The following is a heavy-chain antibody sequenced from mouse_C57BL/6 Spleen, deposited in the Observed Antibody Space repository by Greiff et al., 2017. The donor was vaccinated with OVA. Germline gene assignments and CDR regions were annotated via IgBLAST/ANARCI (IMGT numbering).Heavy chain of an antibody. V-gene: IGHV3-1*01. CDR2: ISYSGST. D-gene: IGHD2-1*01. CDR3: ARAGGNYHFDY. J-gene: IGHJ2*01. CDR1: GYSITSGYD. Sequence: EVKVVESGPGMVKPSQSLSLTCTVTGYSITSGYDWHWIRHFPGNKLEWMGYISYSGSTNYNPSLKSRISITHDTSKNHFFLKLNSVTTEDTATYYCARAGGNYHFDYWGQGTTLTVSS.